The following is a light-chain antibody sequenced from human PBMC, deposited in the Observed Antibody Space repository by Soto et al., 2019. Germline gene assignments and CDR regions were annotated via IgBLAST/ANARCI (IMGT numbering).Light chain of an antibody. CDR2: DVS. CDR3: SSYRSSSTLYV. Sequence: QSALTQPASLSGSPGQSITISCTGTSSDVGGYNSVAWYQHHPGKAPKVMIYDVSHPPSGVSNRFSGSKSGNTASLTIAGLQAEDEADYYCSSYRSSSTLYVFGTGTKLTVL. J-gene: IGLJ1*01. CDR1: SSDVGGYNS. V-gene: IGLV2-14*03.